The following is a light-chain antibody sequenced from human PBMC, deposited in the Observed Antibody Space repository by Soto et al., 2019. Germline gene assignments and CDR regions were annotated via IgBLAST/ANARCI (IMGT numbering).Light chain of an antibody. CDR3: CSYAGSYTWV. CDR2: DVT. Sequence: QSALTQPRSVSGSPGQSVTISCTGTSSDVGGYNYVYWYEQHPVKAPKLMIYDVTKRPSGVPDRFSGSKSGNTASLTISGLQADDEADYYCCSYAGSYTWVFGTGTKLTVL. V-gene: IGLV2-11*01. CDR1: SSDVGGYNY. J-gene: IGLJ1*01.